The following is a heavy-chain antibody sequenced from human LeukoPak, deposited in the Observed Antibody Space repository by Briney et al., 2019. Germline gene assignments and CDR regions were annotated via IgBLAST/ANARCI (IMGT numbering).Heavy chain of an antibody. CDR2: IYYSGST. V-gene: IGHV4-39*01. CDR1: GGSISSSSYY. J-gene: IGHJ4*02. Sequence: SETLSLTCTVSGGSISSSSYYWGWIRQPPGKGLEWIGSIYYSGSTYYNPSLKSRVTISVDTSKNQFSLKLSSVTAADTAVYDCAPGGSGVEYYFDYWSQGTLVTVSS. D-gene: IGHD1-26*01. CDR3: APGGSGVEYYFDY.